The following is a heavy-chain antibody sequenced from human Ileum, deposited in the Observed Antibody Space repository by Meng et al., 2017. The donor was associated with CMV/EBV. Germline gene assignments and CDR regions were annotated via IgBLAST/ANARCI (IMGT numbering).Heavy chain of an antibody. J-gene: IGHJ4*02. CDR3: AREGDSNGWYADY. Sequence: VQMVQSGGGVVQPGKSLRLSCSGSRFIIGDYAVYWVRQAPGKGLEWVAFISWDGNTAFYADSVKDRFTVSRDNSRSTMYLQMNSLRPDDTAVYYCAREGDSNGWYADYWGQGTLVTVSS. D-gene: IGHD6-19*01. V-gene: IGHV3-30-3*01. CDR2: ISWDGNTA. CDR1: RFIIGDYA.